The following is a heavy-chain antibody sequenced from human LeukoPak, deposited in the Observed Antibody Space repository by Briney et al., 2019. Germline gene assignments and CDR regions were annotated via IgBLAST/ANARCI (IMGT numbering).Heavy chain of an antibody. CDR2: INSDGSST. CDR3: ARIASHSSSWYDGGY. D-gene: IGHD6-13*01. CDR1: GFTLSSYW. J-gene: IGHJ4*02. V-gene: IGHV3-74*01. Sequence: PGRSLRLSCAASGFTLSSYWMHWVRQAPGKGLVWVSRINSDGSSTSYADSVKGRFTISRDNAKNTLYLQMNSLRVEDTGVYYCARIASHSSSWYDGGYWGQGTLVTVSS.